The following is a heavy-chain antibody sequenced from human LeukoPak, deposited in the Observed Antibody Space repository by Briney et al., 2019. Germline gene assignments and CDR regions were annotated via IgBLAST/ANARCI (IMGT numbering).Heavy chain of an antibody. CDR1: GFTFSSYW. V-gene: IGHV3-74*01. CDR3: ARAPSEIGGYYPEYFRH. D-gene: IGHD3-22*01. Sequence: PGGSLRLPCAASGFTFSSYWMHWVRQAPGKGLVWVSRIKSDGSTNYADSVKGRFTISRDNAKNTLSLQMNSLRAEDTGVYYCARAPSEIGGYYPEYFRHWGQGTLVTVSS. J-gene: IGHJ1*01. CDR2: IKSDGST.